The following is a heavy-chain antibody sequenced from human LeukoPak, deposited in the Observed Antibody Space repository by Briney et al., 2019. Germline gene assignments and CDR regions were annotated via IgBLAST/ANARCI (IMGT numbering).Heavy chain of an antibody. V-gene: IGHV3-30*03. J-gene: IGHJ4*02. CDR1: GFTFSSYG. Sequence: GGSLRLSCAASGFTFSSYGMHWVRQAPGKGLEWVAVISYDGSNKYYADSVKGRFTISRDNSKNTLYLQMNSLRAEDTAVFYCARDLCRSEDERTERGFDYWGQGTLVTVSS. CDR2: ISYDGSNK. CDR3: ARDLCRSEDERTERGFDY. D-gene: IGHD1-1*01.